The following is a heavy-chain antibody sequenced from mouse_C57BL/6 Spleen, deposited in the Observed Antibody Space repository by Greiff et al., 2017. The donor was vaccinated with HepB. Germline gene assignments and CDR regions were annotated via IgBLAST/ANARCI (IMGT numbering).Heavy chain of an antibody. V-gene: IGHV1-18*01. CDR3: AIRMITTLYFDY. CDR2: INPNNGGT. Sequence: EVQLQQSGPELVKPGASVKIPCKASGYTFTDYNMDWVKQSHGKSLEWIGDINPNNGGTIYNQKFKGKATLTVDKSSSTAYMELRSLTSEDTAVYYCAIRMITTLYFDYWGQGTTLTVSS. D-gene: IGHD2-4*01. CDR1: GYTFTDYN. J-gene: IGHJ2*01.